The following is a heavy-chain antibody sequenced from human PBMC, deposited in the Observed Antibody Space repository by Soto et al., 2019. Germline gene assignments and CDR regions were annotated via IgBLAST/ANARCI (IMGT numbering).Heavy chain of an antibody. CDR1: GGSISSSSYY. CDR2: IYYSGST. V-gene: IGHV4-39*01. J-gene: IGHJ4*02. CDR3: ARHFSHDDYGDYEIVGYFDY. D-gene: IGHD4-17*01. Sequence: QLQLQESGPGLVKPSETLSLTCTVSGGSISSSSYYWGWIRQPPGKGLEWIGSIYYSGSTYYNPSLKSRVTISVDTSKNQFSLKLSSVTAADTAVYYCARHFSHDDYGDYEIVGYFDYWGQGTLVTVSS.